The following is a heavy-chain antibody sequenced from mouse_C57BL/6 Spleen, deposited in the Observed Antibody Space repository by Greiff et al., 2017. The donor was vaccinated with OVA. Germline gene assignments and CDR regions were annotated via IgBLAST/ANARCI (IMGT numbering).Heavy chain of an antibody. CDR2: IWGDGST. Sequence: VKVEESGPGLVAPSQCLSITCTASGFSFTSYGVSWVRQPPGKGLEWLGVIWGDGSTNYHSALISRLSISKDNSKSHVILKLNSLQTEDTATYYCAKGGYDYLYAMDYWGQGTSVTVSS. CDR3: AKGGYDYLYAMDY. CDR1: GFSFTSYG. V-gene: IGHV2-3*01. D-gene: IGHD2-4*01. J-gene: IGHJ4*01.